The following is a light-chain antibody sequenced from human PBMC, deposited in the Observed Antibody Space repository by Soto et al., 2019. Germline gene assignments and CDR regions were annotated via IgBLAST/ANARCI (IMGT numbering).Light chain of an antibody. V-gene: IGKV3-15*01. J-gene: IGKJ5*01. CDR2: EAS. CDR3: QQYNNWPIT. CDR1: QSVTTN. Sequence: EIVMTQSPATLSVSPGERATLSCRASQSVTTNLAWYQQKPGQAPRLLISEASTRATGIPARFSGSGSGTEFTLTISSLQSEDFAVYYCQQYNNWPITFGQGTRLDI.